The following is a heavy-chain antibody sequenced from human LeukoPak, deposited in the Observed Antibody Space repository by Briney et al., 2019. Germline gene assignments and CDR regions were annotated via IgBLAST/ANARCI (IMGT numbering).Heavy chain of an antibody. CDR2: ISYDGSDK. CDR1: GFTFSNYV. V-gene: IGHV3-30*18. J-gene: IGHJ4*02. Sequence: PGRSLRLSCAASGFTFSNYVMHWVRQAPGKGLEWVALISYDGSDKYYADSVKGRFTISRDNSKNTLYLQMNSLRAEDTAVYYCAETYYDSSGYYYDDPLDYWGQGTLVTVSS. D-gene: IGHD3-22*01. CDR3: AETYYDSSGYYYDDPLDY.